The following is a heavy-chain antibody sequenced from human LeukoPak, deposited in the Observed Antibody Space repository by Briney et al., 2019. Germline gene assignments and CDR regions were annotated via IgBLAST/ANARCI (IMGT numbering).Heavy chain of an antibody. Sequence: PGGSLRLSCAGSGFNFSDYYMSWVRQAPGRGLEWISFFSSGDTNIKYADSVKGRFTISRDNAKNSLYLQMNSLRTEDTAVYFCARVIPSTGHYYAGGYMDVWGEGTTVTVSS. CDR1: GFNFSDYY. V-gene: IGHV3-11*04. CDR2: FSSGDTNI. CDR3: ARVIPSTGHYYAGGYMDV. J-gene: IGHJ6*03. D-gene: IGHD3-10*01.